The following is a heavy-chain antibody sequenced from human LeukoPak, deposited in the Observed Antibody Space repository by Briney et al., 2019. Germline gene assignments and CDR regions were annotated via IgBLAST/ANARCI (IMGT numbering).Heavy chain of an antibody. V-gene: IGHV4-39*07. Sequence: PSETLSLTCTVSGGSISSGDYYWSWIRQPPGKGLEWIGEIKHSGSTNYNPSLKSRVTISVDTSKNQFSLKLSSVTAADTAVYYCARRRITIFGIRRSNWFDPWGQGTLVTVSS. J-gene: IGHJ5*02. CDR3: ARRRITIFGIRRSNWFDP. D-gene: IGHD3-3*01. CDR1: GGSISSGDYY. CDR2: IKHSGST.